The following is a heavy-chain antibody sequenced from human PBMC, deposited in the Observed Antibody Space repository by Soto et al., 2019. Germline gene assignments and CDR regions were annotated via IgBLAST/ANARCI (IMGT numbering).Heavy chain of an antibody. J-gene: IGHJ4*02. CDR3: ASGRTLITGTSLDY. Sequence: PSETLSLTCAVYGGSFSGYYWTWIRQPPGKGLEWIGEINHSGSTNYKPSLRSRVTISVDTSKNQLSLKVNSVTAADTAVYYCASGRTLITGTSLDYWGQGTLVTVSS. CDR2: INHSGST. D-gene: IGHD1-20*01. V-gene: IGHV4-34*01. CDR1: GGSFSGYY.